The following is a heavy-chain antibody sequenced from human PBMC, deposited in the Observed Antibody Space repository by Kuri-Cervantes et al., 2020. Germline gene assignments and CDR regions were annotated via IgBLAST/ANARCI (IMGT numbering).Heavy chain of an antibody. CDR3: AEHRDYYDSSGYLIGWFDP. Sequence: LRLSCTVSGGSVSSGSYNWSWIRQPPGKGLEWIGYIYYSGSTYYNPSLKSLVTISVDTSKNQFSLKLSSVTAADTAVYYCAEHRDYYDSSGYLIGWFDPWGQGTLVTVSS. J-gene: IGHJ5*02. V-gene: IGHV4-31*01. D-gene: IGHD3-22*01. CDR1: GGSVSSGSYN. CDR2: IYYSGST.